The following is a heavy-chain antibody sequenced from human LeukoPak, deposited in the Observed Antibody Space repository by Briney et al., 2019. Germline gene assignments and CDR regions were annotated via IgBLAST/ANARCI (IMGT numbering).Heavy chain of an antibody. CDR1: GYSTSSGYY. CDR2: IYHSGST. J-gene: IGHJ3*02. CDR3: ARHAPTAARGDAFDI. Sequence: SETLSLTCTVSGYSTSSGYYWGWIRQPPGKGLEWIGSIYHSGSTYYNPSLKSRVTISVDTSKNQFSLKLSSVTAADTAVYYCARHAPTAARGDAFDIWGQGTMVTVSS. V-gene: IGHV4-38-2*02. D-gene: IGHD6-25*01.